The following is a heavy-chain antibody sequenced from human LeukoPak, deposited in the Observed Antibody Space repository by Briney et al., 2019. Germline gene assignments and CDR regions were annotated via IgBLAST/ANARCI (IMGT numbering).Heavy chain of an antibody. CDR2: ISSSSSYI. CDR3: AREGTYYDILTGYYMESAFDI. V-gene: IGHV3-21*01. J-gene: IGHJ3*02. D-gene: IGHD3-9*01. CDR1: GFTFSSYS. Sequence: PGGSLRLSCAASGFTFSSYSMNWVRQAPGKGLEWVSSISSSSSYIYYADSVKGRFTISRDNAKNTLYLQMNSLRAEDTAVYYCAREGTYYDILTGYYMESAFDIWGQGTMVTVSS.